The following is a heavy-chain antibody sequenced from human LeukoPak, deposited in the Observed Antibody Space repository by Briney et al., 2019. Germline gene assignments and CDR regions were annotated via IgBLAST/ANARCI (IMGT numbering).Heavy chain of an antibody. J-gene: IGHJ1*01. CDR2: IIPILGIA. CDR1: GGTFSSYA. CDR3: AREFMGLRWPTYFQH. D-gene: IGHD4-17*01. V-gene: IGHV1-69*04. Sequence: GASVKVSCKASGGTFSSYAISWVRQAPGQGLEWMGRIIPILGIANYAQKFQGRVTITADKSTSTAYMELSSLRSEDTAVYYCAREFMGLRWPTYFQHWGQGTLVTVSS.